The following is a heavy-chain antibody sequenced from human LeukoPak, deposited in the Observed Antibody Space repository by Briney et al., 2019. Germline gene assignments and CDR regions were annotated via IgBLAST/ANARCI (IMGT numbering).Heavy chain of an antibody. J-gene: IGHJ4*02. V-gene: IGHV4-31*03. D-gene: IGHD5/OR15-5a*01. CDR2: IYYTGTA. CDR1: GDSIGSGGNF. Sequence: SETLSLTCTVSGDSIGSGGNFWTWLRQHPGKGLEYIGYIYYTGTASYNLSLESRVVMSVNTSTRQFSLRLSSVTAADTAVYFCAREGPHPVYDVWGPGIQVTVSS. CDR3: AREGPHPVYDV.